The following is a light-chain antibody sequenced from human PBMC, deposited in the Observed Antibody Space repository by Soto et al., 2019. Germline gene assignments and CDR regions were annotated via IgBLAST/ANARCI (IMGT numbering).Light chain of an antibody. CDR2: GAS. CDR1: QSVSSN. CDR3: QQYGSFSIT. J-gene: IGKJ5*01. V-gene: IGKV3-20*01. Sequence: EIGLTQSAGTLSLSPGERATLSWRASQSVSSNLAWYQQKPGQAPRLLIYGASSRATGIPDRFSGSGYGTDFNLTISRLETEDFAVYYCQQYGSFSITFGQGTRLEIK.